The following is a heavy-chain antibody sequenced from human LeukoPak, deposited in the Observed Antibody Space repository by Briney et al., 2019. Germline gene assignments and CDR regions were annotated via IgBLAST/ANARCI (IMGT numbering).Heavy chain of an antibody. CDR3: ARGRERWLQFSSREFDY. V-gene: IGHV3-53*01. D-gene: IGHD5-24*01. CDR1: GFTVSSNY. J-gene: IGHJ4*02. Sequence: GGSLRLSCAASGFTVSSNYMSWVRQAPGKGLEWVSVIYSGGSTYYADSVKGRFTISRDNSKNTLYLQMNSLRAEDTAVYYCARGRERWLQFSSREFDYWGQGTLVTVSS. CDR2: IYSGGST.